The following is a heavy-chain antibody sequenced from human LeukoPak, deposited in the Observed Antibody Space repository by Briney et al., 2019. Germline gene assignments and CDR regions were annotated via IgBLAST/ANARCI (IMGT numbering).Heavy chain of an antibody. CDR3: TRGRRATHDY. Sequence: GGSLRLSCTAAGFTVGDYSMNWVRQAPGKGLEWVGFIRSKAYGGTTEYAASVKGRFTISRDDSKSIAYLQMNSLKTEDTAVYYCTRGRRATHDYWGQGTLVTVSS. CDR1: GFTVGDYS. CDR2: IRSKAYGGTT. D-gene: IGHD1-26*01. J-gene: IGHJ4*02. V-gene: IGHV3-49*04.